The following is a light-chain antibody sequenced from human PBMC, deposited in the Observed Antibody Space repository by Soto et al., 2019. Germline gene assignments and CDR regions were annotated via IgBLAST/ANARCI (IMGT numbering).Light chain of an antibody. CDR2: KAS. CDR3: QQYTTYPLT. J-gene: IGKJ2*01. V-gene: IGKV1-5*03. Sequence: DIQMTQSPSTLSASVGDRVTITCRASQNIGTLLAWYQQKPGKAPVFLIYKASSLESGVPSRFSGSGSGTEFTLTISGLQPDDFATYYCQQYTTYPLTFGQGTKLEI. CDR1: QNIGTL.